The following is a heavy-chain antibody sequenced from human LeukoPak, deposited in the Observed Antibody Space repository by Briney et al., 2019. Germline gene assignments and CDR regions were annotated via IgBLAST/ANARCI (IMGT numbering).Heavy chain of an antibody. D-gene: IGHD6-19*01. CDR3: ATAAGGIAVAEAVFWFDP. V-gene: IGHV1-18*01. CDR1: GFAFNKYG. CDR2: ISAYDGRT. Sequence: ASVKVSCKASGFAFNKYGFSWVRQAPGQGPEWLGWISAYDGRTNFAQNLQGRLTLTTDTSTTTAYMELRSLTSDDTAVYYCATAAGGIAVAEAVFWFDPWGQGTLVTVSS. J-gene: IGHJ5*02.